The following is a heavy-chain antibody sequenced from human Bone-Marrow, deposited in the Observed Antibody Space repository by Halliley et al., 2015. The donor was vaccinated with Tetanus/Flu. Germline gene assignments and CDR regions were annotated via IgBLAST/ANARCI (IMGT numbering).Heavy chain of an antibody. V-gene: IGHV4-61*03. Sequence: KGLGWIGFIFYTGSTNYNPPLKSRVPISLDTSKNPFSLRLSSVTAADTAIYYCARVTTGWFDSWGQGSLVTVSA. CDR3: ARVTTGWFDS. J-gene: IGHJ5*01. D-gene: IGHD4-17*01. CDR2: IFYTGST.